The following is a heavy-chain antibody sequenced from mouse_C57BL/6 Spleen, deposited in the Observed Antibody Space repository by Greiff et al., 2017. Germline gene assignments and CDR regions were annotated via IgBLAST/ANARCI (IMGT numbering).Heavy chain of an antibody. D-gene: IGHD3-2*02. V-gene: IGHV14-4*01. CDR1: GFNIKDDY. Sequence: EVQLQQSGAELVRPGASVKLSCTASGFNIKDDYMHWVKQRPEQGLEWIGWIDPENGDTVYASKFQGKATITADTSSNTAYLQLSSLTSEDTAVYYCTLRLLYCFDYWGQGTTRTVSS. CDR3: TLRLLYCFDY. CDR2: IDPENGDT. J-gene: IGHJ2*01.